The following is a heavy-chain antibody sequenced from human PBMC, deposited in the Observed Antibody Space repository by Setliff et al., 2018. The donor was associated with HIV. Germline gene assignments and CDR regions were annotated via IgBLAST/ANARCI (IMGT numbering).Heavy chain of an antibody. J-gene: IGHJ4*02. CDR1: GFILSEYT. D-gene: IGHD3-16*02. Sequence: GGSLRLSCAGSGFILSEYTISWVRQTPGKGLEWVSAIGGSGTYYADSVKGRFTISRDKSKNTVFLQMNSLRVEDTAVYYCARELYREWDYWGQGTLVTVSS. CDR3: ARELYREWDY. CDR2: IGGSGT. V-gene: IGHV3-23*01.